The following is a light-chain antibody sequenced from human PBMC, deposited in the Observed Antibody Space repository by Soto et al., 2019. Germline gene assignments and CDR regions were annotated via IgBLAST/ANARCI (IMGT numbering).Light chain of an antibody. Sequence: QSVLTQPPSASGTPGQTIALSCSGGSSNIGSHTVNWYQQLPGTAPRLLIYSNTQRPSGVPDRFSGSKSGTSASLAISGLQSEYEGDYYCAAWDDSLNGVVFGGGTKLTV. CDR3: AAWDDSLNGVV. V-gene: IGLV1-44*01. CDR2: SNT. CDR1: SSNIGSHT. J-gene: IGLJ2*01.